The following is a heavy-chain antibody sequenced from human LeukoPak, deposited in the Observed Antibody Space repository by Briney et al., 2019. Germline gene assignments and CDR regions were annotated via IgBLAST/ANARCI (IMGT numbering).Heavy chain of an antibody. V-gene: IGHV3-66*01. CDR3: ARALKYDSDSANEYYEYFQH. D-gene: IGHD3-22*01. CDR2: VYTGGST. J-gene: IGHJ1*01. Sequence: ESLTLSCAASAFTVTTNSMSWDRHAQGKGREWVSIVYTGGSTYHTDSVKGRFSFSRDNSKNTVYLQMNSLRAEDTAVYYCARALKYDSDSANEYYEYFQHWGQGTLVTVSS. CDR1: AFTVTTNS.